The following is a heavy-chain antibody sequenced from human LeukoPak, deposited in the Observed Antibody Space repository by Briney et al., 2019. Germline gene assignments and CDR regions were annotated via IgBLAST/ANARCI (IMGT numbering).Heavy chain of an antibody. J-gene: IGHJ4*02. V-gene: IGHV1-46*01. D-gene: IGHD1-26*01. CDR1: GYTFTSYY. CDR2: INPSGGST. Sequence: ASVKVSCKASGYTFTSYYMHWVRQAPGQGLEWMGIINPSGGSTSYAQKFQGRVTMTRDTSTSTVYMEPSSLRSEDTAVYYCARVKVGATRPYYFDYWGQGTLVTVSS. CDR3: ARVKVGATRPYYFDY.